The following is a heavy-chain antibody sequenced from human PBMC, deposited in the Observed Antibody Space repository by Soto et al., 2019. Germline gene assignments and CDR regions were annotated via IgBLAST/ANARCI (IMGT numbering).Heavy chain of an antibody. CDR2: IYRDGST. J-gene: IGHJ5*02. Sequence: EVQVVESGGRLIQPGGSLRLSCAASGFTVSTNYMSWVRQAPGKGLEWVSVIYRDGSTYFADSLKGRFTNARDNSKNTLYLQMNSLRVEDTAVYYCARGASSLAPWGQGTLVTVSS. V-gene: IGHV3-53*01. D-gene: IGHD6-6*01. CDR3: ARGASSLAP. CDR1: GFTVSTNY.